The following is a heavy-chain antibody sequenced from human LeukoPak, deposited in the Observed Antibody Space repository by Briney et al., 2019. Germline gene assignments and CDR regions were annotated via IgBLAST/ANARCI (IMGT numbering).Heavy chain of an antibody. V-gene: IGHV1-46*01. D-gene: IGHD6-19*01. Sequence: ASVKVSCKASGYTFTGYYMHWVRQAPGQGLEWMGIINPSGGSTSYAQKSQGRVTMTRDMSTSTVYMELSSLRSEDTAVYYCARGGIAVAGPFYYYYYYMDVWGKGTTVTVSS. CDR1: GYTFTGYY. CDR2: INPSGGST. J-gene: IGHJ6*03. CDR3: ARGGIAVAGPFYYYYYYMDV.